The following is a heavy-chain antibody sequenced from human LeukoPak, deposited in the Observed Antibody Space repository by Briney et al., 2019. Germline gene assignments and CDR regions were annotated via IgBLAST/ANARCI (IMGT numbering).Heavy chain of an antibody. D-gene: IGHD4-17*01. J-gene: IGHJ4*02. CDR3: ATEIVGYGDVHYFDS. Sequence: ASVEVSCKVSGYTLTEISMHWVRQAPGQGLEWMGGFNPEDVETIYARSFQGRLTVTEDTSTDTAYMELSSLRAEDTAMYYCATEIVGYGDVHYFDSWGQGTLVTVSS. CDR1: GYTLTEIS. V-gene: IGHV1-24*01. CDR2: FNPEDVET.